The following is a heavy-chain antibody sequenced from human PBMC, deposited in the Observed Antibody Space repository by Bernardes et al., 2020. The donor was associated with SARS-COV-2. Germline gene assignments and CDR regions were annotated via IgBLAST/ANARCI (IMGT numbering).Heavy chain of an antibody. J-gene: IGHJ4*02. CDR3: ARGYWTLDY. V-gene: IGHV3-7*01. Sequence: GGSLRLSCAASGFTFTTYWMSWVRQAPGKGLEWVANIKQDGSEKYYVDSVKGRLTISRDNAKNSLYLQMNSLRAEDTAVYYCARGYWTLDYWGQGTLVTVSS. D-gene: IGHD1-1*01. CDR2: IKQDGSEK. CDR1: GFTFTTYW.